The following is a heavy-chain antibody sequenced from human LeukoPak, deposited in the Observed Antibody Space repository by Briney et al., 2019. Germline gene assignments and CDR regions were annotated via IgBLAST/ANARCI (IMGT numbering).Heavy chain of an antibody. CDR3: ARGPPESYYFDY. J-gene: IGHJ4*02. Sequence: GGSLRLSCAASGFTVSSNYMSWVRQAPGKGLEWVSVIYSGGSTYYADSVKGRFTISRDNSKNTLYLQMNSLRAEDTAVYYCARGPPESYYFDYWGQGTLVTVSS. D-gene: IGHD3-16*02. CDR2: IYSGGST. CDR1: GFTVSSNY. V-gene: IGHV3-66*01.